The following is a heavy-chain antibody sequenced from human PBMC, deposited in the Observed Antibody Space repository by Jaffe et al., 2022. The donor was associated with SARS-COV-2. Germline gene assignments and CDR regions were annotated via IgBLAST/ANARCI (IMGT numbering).Heavy chain of an antibody. CDR3: ARDPEGSDYYGPHAFDI. Sequence: QVQLVESGGGLVKPGGSLRLSCAASAFNFSDYYMTWIRQAPGRGLEWVSYISTSGTTMSYADSVKGRFTISRDNAKNALYLRMDSLTAEDTAVYYCARDPEGSDYYGPHAFDIWGQGTMVTVSS. D-gene: IGHD3-16*01. CDR2: ISTSGTTM. J-gene: IGHJ3*02. CDR1: AFNFSDYY. V-gene: IGHV3-11*01.